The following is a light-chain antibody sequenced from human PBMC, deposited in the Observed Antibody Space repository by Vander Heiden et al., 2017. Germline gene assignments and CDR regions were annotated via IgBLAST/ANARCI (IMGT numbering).Light chain of an antibody. CDR2: GAS. J-gene: IGKJ1*01. V-gene: IGKV3-15*01. Sequence: DIVMTQSPATLSVSPGERATLSCRASQSVSSNLAWYQQKPGQAPRLLIYGASTSASSIPTRSSSGGSRTEFTPTSSRLQSEDFAVYCCQQYNSWPRTFGQGTKVEIK. CDR1: QSVSSN. CDR3: QQYNSWPRT.